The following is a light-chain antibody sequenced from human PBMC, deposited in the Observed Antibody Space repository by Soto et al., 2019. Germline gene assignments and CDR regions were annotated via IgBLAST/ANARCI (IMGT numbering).Light chain of an antibody. CDR2: AAS. J-gene: IGKJ2*01. CDR1: QSISNY. Sequence: DIQMTQSPSSLSASVGDRVTITCRAGQSISNYLNWYQHKPGEAPKLLIYAASNLQRGVPARFSGSGSGTDFTLTISGLQPEDFANYFCQQSYSIPTFTFGQGTKADIK. V-gene: IGKV1-39*01. CDR3: QQSYSIPTFT.